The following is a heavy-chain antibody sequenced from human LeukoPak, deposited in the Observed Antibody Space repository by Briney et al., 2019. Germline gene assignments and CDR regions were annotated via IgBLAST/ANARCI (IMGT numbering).Heavy chain of an antibody. D-gene: IGHD6-19*01. CDR3: VLSGWYSNYFDY. CDR1: GYSISSGYY. J-gene: IGHJ4*02. Sequence: SETLSLTCAVSGYSISSGYYWGWIRQPPGKGLEWIGSIYHSGSTYYNPSLKSRVTISVDTSKNQFSLKLSSVTAADTVVYYCVLSGWYSNYFDYWGQGTLVTVSS. CDR2: IYHSGST. V-gene: IGHV4-38-2*01.